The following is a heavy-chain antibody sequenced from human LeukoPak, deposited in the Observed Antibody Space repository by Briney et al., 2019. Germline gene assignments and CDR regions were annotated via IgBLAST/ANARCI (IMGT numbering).Heavy chain of an antibody. CDR1: GFTFNNYA. CDR3: ARESRGYDSLTYYYFYIDV. Sequence: GGSLRLSCAASGFTFNNYAMSWVRQAPGKGLEWVSAISGSGGTTYYADSVKGRFTISRDNSKNTLYLQMNSLRAEDTAVYYCARESRGYDSLTYYYFYIDVWGKGTTVTISS. D-gene: IGHD3-9*01. J-gene: IGHJ6*03. CDR2: ISGSGGTT. V-gene: IGHV3-23*01.